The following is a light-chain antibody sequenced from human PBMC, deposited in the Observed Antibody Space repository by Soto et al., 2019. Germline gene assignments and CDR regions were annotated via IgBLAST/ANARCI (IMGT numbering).Light chain of an antibody. CDR1: QSISIY. V-gene: IGKV1-39*01. CDR2: AAS. Sequence: DIQMTQSPCSLSSCLLDTVTITCRASQSISIYLNWYQQKPGKAPKLLIYAASSLQSGVPSRFSGSGSGTDFTLTISSLQPEDFATYYCQQLNSYPLTFGGGTKVDI. J-gene: IGKJ4*01. CDR3: QQLNSYPLT.